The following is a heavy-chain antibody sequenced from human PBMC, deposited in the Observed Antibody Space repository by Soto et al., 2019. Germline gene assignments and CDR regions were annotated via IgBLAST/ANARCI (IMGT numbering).Heavy chain of an antibody. J-gene: IGHJ5*02. V-gene: IGHV4-30-4*01. CDR3: AREGGEYYDSSGYWHHWFDP. Sequence: SETLSLTCTVSGGSIGSGEYDVSWSRQRPGRGLEGIGYIYYSGSTYYNPSLKSRVTISVDTSRNQFSLKLSSVTAADTAVYFCAREGGEYYDSSGYWHHWFDPWGQGTLVTVSS. D-gene: IGHD3-22*01. CDR1: GGSIGSGEYD. CDR2: IYYSGST.